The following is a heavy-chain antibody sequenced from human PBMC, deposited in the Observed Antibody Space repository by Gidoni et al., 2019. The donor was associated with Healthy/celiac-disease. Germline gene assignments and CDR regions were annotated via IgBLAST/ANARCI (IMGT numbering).Heavy chain of an antibody. V-gene: IGHV5-51*01. D-gene: IGHD3-9*01. CDR3: ARHCRDSYNIALPCGY. CDR1: EYSITSYW. CDR2: IYPCDSAT. Sequence: EVQLVKSGAEVKKPGESRKISCKGSEYSITSYWIGWVLQMHGKGREWMGIIYPCDSATRYSPSFQGHVTISADKSISTAYLQWSSLKASDTAMYYCARHCRDSYNIALPCGYWGQGTLVTVSS. J-gene: IGHJ4*02.